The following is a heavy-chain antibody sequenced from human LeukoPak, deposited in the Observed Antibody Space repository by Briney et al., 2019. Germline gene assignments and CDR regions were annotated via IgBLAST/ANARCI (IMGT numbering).Heavy chain of an antibody. CDR1: GYSISSGYY. V-gene: IGHV4-38-2*02. D-gene: IGHD3-22*01. Sequence: SETLSLTCTVSGYSISSGYYWGWIRQPPGKGLEWIGSIYHSGSTYYNPPLKSRVTISVDTSKNQFSLKLSSVTAADTAVYYCARSGKYYDSSVFDYWGQGTLVTVSS. CDR2: IYHSGST. J-gene: IGHJ4*02. CDR3: ARSGKYYDSSVFDY.